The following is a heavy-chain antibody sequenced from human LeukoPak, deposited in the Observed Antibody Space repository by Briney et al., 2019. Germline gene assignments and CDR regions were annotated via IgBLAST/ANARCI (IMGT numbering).Heavy chain of an antibody. CDR1: GGSISSSSFY. Sequence: SETLSLTCTVSGGSISSSSFYWGWIRQPPGKGLEWIGSIYYSGSTYCNPSLKSRVTISVDTSKNQFSLKLSSVTAADTAVYYCAREYNYYDSSGWDAFEIWGQGTMVTVSS. V-gene: IGHV4-39*07. J-gene: IGHJ3*02. D-gene: IGHD3-22*01. CDR3: AREYNYYDSSGWDAFEI. CDR2: IYYSGST.